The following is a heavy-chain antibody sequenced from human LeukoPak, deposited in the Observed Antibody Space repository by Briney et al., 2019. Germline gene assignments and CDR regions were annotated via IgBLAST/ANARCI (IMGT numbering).Heavy chain of an antibody. J-gene: IGHJ6*03. V-gene: IGHV6-1*01. CDR3: ARDRGPYCSGTSCYFVELYYYMDV. CDR2: TYYRSKWYN. CDR1: GDSVSSNSAA. Sequence: SQTLSLTCAISGDSVSSNSAAWNWIRQSPSRGLEWLGRTYYRSKWYNDYAVSVKSRITINPDTSKNQFSLQVNSVTPEDTAVYYCARDRGPYCSGTSCYFVELYYYMDVWGKGTTVTVSS. D-gene: IGHD2-2*01.